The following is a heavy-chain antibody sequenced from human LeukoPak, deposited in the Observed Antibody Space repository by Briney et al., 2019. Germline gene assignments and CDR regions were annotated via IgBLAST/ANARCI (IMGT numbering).Heavy chain of an antibody. Sequence: GGSLRLSCAASGFTFSSHGMHWVRQAPGKGLEWVAVTSYDGSNKYYADSVKGRFTISRDNSKNTLYLQMNSLRAEDTAVYYCARDLSGWYFFGWFDPWGQGTLVTVSS. J-gene: IGHJ5*02. CDR3: ARDLSGWYFFGWFDP. V-gene: IGHV3-30*03. CDR2: TSYDGSNK. CDR1: GFTFSSHG. D-gene: IGHD6-19*01.